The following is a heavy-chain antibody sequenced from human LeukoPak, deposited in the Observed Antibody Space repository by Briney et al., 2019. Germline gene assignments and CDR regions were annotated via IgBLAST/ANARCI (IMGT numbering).Heavy chain of an antibody. J-gene: IGHJ4*02. CDR1: GYTFTSQD. D-gene: IGHD3-10*01. CDR2: MNPNSGNT. V-gene: IGHV1-8*01. CDR3: ARDEPITMVRGVIDY. Sequence: ASVKVSCKASGYTFTSQDINWVRQATGQGLEWMGWMNPNSGNTGYAQKFQGRVIMTRDTSINTAYMELYSLRSDDTAVYYCARDEPITMVRGVIDYWGQGTLVTVSS.